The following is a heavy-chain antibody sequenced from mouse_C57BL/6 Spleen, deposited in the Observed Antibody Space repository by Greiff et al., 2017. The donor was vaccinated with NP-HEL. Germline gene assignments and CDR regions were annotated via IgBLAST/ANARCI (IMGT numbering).Heavy chain of an antibody. CDR3: ARGGPSYYYAMDY. J-gene: IGHJ4*01. CDR1: GYTFTDYY. Sequence: VQLQQSGPELVKPGASVKISCKASGYTFTDYYMNWVKQSHGKSLEWIGDINPNNGGTSYNQKFKGKATLTVDKSSSTAYMELRSLTSEDSAVYYCARGGPSYYYAMDYWGQGTSVTVSS. V-gene: IGHV1-26*01. CDR2: INPNNGGT.